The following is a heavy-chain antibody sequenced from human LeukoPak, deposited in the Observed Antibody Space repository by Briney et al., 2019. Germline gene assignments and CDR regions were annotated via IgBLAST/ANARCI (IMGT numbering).Heavy chain of an antibody. CDR1: AGSFSANG. V-gene: IGHV3-48*01. J-gene: IGHJ4*02. CDR2: IGPGGDI. Sequence: GGSLRLSCGASAGSFSANGTIWCRQAPGRGLEWISYIGPGGDIYYADSVTGRFTVSRDIAKNSLYLQMNGLRVEDTAVYYCATRFDSWGQGTLVTVSS. CDR3: ATRFDS.